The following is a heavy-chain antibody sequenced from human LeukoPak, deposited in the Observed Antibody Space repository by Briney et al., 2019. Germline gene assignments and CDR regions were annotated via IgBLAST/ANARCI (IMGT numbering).Heavy chain of an antibody. CDR1: GFTFSNSW. Sequence: GGSLRLSCAASGFTFSNSWMTWVRQAPGKGLEWVANIKQDGSNKYYVDSVKGRFTISRDNAKDSLYLQMDSLRAEDTAVYYCARDSFWTRFDPWGQGTLVTVSP. CDR2: IKQDGSNK. CDR3: ARDSFWTRFDP. D-gene: IGHD3/OR15-3a*01. J-gene: IGHJ5*02. V-gene: IGHV3-7*05.